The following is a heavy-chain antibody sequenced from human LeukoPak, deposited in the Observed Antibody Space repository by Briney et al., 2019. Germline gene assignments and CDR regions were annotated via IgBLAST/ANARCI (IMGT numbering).Heavy chain of an antibody. V-gene: IGHV3-7*01. Sequence: GGSLRLSCEASGFTFSNYGMHWVRQAPGKGLEWVANIKQDGSEKSYVDSVKGRFTISRDNTKNSLYLQMNSLRAEDTAVYFCAREWAGPSFDYWGQGTLVTVSS. CDR1: GFTFSNYG. D-gene: IGHD6-19*01. CDR2: IKQDGSEK. J-gene: IGHJ4*02. CDR3: AREWAGPSFDY.